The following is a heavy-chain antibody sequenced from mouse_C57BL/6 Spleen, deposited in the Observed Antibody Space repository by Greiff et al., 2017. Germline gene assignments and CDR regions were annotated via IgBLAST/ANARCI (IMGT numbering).Heavy chain of an antibody. D-gene: IGHD1-3*01. CDR3: ARDITGDAWFAY. V-gene: IGHV1-61*01. CDR1: GYTFPSYW. Sequence: QVQLQQPGAELVRPGSSVKLSCKASGYTFPSYWMDWVKQRPGQGLEWIGHIYPSDSETHYNQKVKDKAPLPVDKSSSTAYMQLSSRTAEDSAVYYCARDITGDAWFAYWGQGTLGTVSA. J-gene: IGHJ3*01. CDR2: IYPSDSET.